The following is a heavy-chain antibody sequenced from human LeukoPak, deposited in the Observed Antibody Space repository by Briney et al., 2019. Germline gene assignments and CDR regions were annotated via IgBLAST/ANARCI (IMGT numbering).Heavy chain of an antibody. CDR2: INHSGST. V-gene: IGHV4-39*01. Sequence: PSETLSLTCTVSGGSITSNTNYWGWIRQPPGKGLEWIGEINHSGSTNYKPSLKSRVTISVDTSKDQFSLKLRSVTAADTAVYYCARQVLTGYYIGYIWDYWGQGTLVTVSS. D-gene: IGHD3-9*01. CDR3: ARQVLTGYYIGYIWDY. J-gene: IGHJ4*02. CDR1: GGSITSNTNY.